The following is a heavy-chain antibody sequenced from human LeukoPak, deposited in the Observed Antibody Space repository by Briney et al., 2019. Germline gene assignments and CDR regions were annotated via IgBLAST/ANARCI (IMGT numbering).Heavy chain of an antibody. V-gene: IGHV1-18*01. J-gene: IGHJ4*02. Sequence: ASVKVSCKASGYTFTNYDISWVRQAPGQGLEWMGWISAYNGNTDYAQKLQGRVTMTTDTSTSTAYMELRSLRSDDTAVYYCARDRTMTTVTTLDYWGQGTLVTVSS. CDR2: ISAYNGNT. CDR1: GYTFTNYD. CDR3: ARDRTMTTVTTLDY. D-gene: IGHD4-17*01.